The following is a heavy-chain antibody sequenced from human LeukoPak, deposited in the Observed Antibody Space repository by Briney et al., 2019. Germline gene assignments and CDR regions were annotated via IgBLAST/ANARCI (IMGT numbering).Heavy chain of an antibody. V-gene: IGHV3-21*01. CDR1: GFTFSSYG. J-gene: IGHJ4*02. CDR2: ISSSSSYI. D-gene: IGHD3-10*01. Sequence: PGGSLRLSCAASGFTFSSYGMNWVRQAPGKGLEWVSSISSSSSYIYYADSVKGRFTISRDNAKNSLYLQMNSLRAEDTAVYYCARVRTLGSGTIIYYFDYWGQGTLVTVSS. CDR3: ARVRTLGSGTIIYYFDY.